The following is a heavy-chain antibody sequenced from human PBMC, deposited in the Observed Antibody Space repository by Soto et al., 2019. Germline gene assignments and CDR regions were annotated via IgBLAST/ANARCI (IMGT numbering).Heavy chain of an antibody. J-gene: IGHJ6*03. CDR1: SGSISSSSYY. CDR3: ARQNGYCSSTSCYYYYYYMDV. CDR2: IYYSGST. D-gene: IGHD2-2*03. Sequence: SETLSLTCTVSSGSISSSSYYWGWIRQPPGKGLEWIGSIYYSGSTYYNPSLKSRVTISVDTSKNQFSLKLSSVTAADTAVYYCARQNGYCSSTSCYYYYYYMDVWGKGTTVTVSS. V-gene: IGHV4-39*01.